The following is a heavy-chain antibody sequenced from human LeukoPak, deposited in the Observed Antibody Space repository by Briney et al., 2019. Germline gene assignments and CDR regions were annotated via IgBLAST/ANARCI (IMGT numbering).Heavy chain of an antibody. CDR2: IYYIGST. CDR3: ARETYYYDSSGSRIPYYFDY. D-gene: IGHD3-22*01. CDR1: VGSISSHY. Sequence: SETLSLTCTVSVGSISSHYWSWIRQPPGKGVEWIGYIYYIGSTNYNPSLKSRVTISVDTSKNQFSLKLSSVTAADTAVYYCARETYYYDSSGSRIPYYFDYWGQGTLVTVSS. V-gene: IGHV4-59*11. J-gene: IGHJ4*02.